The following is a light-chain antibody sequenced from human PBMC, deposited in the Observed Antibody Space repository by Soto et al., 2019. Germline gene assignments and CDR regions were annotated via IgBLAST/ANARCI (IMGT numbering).Light chain of an antibody. CDR1: QSVSSSY. Sequence: ETVLTQSPGTLSLSPGERATLSCRASQSVSSSYLAWYQQKPGQAPRLLIYGASSRATGTPDRFSGSGSGTDFTLTISRLEPEDFAVYYCQQYGSSPPEITFGQGTRLEIK. CDR3: QQYGSSPPEIT. J-gene: IGKJ5*01. CDR2: GAS. V-gene: IGKV3-20*01.